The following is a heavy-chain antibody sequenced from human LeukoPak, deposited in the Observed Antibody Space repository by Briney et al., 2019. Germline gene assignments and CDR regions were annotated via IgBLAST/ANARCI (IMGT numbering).Heavy chain of an antibody. Sequence: SETLSLTCTISGGFISNYYWSWIRQPPGKGLEWIGYIYYTGGTNYNPSLKSRVTISEDTSKNQFSLKLSSVTAADTAVYYCARVYSGGSSILDYWGQGTLVTVSS. CDR2: IYYTGGT. V-gene: IGHV4-59*12. D-gene: IGHD2-15*01. J-gene: IGHJ4*02. CDR3: ARVYSGGSSILDY. CDR1: GGFISNYY.